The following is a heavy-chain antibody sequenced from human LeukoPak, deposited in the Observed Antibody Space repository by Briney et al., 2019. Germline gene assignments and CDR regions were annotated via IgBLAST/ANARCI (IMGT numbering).Heavy chain of an antibody. CDR1: GFAFSSYA. Sequence: GGSLRLSCAASGFAFSSYAMSWVRQAPGKGLEWVSAISGSGGSTYYADSVKGRFTISRDNSKNTMYLQMNSLRAEDTAVYYCARDWFHAIDYWGQGTLVTVSS. J-gene: IGHJ4*02. CDR2: ISGSGGST. V-gene: IGHV3-23*01. D-gene: IGHD2/OR15-2a*01. CDR3: ARDWFHAIDY.